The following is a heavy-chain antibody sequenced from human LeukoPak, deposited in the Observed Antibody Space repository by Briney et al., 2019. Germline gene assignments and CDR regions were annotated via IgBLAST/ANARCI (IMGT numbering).Heavy chain of an antibody. CDR2: IYPGDSET. CDR3: ARHSSVEGPAAY. V-gene: IGHV5-51*01. CDR1: GYSFSSYW. D-gene: IGHD2-2*01. Sequence: GESLKISCKGSGYSFSSYWIGWVRQMPGKGLEWMGIIYPGDSETRYSPSFQGQVTISADKSISTAYPQWTGLKASDAAMYYCARHSSVEGPAAYWGQGTLVTVSS. J-gene: IGHJ4*02.